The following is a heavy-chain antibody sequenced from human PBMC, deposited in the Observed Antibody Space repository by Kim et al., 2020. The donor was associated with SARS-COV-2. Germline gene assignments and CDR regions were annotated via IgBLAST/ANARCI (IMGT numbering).Heavy chain of an antibody. Sequence: GGSLRLSCAASGFTFSSYAMHWVRQAPGKGLEWVAVISYDGSNKYYADSVKGRFTISRDNSKNTLYLQMNSLRAEDTAVYYCAREGRFGELSYYYGMDVWGQGTTVTVSS. J-gene: IGHJ6*02. D-gene: IGHD3-10*01. V-gene: IGHV3-30-3*01. CDR1: GFTFSSYA. CDR2: ISYDGSNK. CDR3: AREGRFGELSYYYGMDV.